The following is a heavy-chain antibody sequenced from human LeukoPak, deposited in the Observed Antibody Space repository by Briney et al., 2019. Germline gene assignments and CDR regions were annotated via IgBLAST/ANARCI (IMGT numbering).Heavy chain of an antibody. CDR1: GGSIKTPGYS. Sequence: SETLSLTCTVSGGSIKTPGYSWTWIRQPAGKGLEWIGRIYISGNTDQSPSLKSRVTVSMDSSRNQFSLEMKSVTAADTAVYYCARFPYFEGFDYWGQGTLVIVSS. D-gene: IGHD3-9*01. J-gene: IGHJ4*02. CDR3: ARFPYFEGFDY. V-gene: IGHV4-61*02. CDR2: IYISGNT.